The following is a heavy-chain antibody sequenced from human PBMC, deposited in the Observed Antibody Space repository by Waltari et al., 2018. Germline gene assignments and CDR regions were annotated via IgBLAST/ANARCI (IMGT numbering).Heavy chain of an antibody. CDR2: IIPILGIA. Sequence: QVQLVQSGAEVKKPGSSVKVSCKASGGTFSSYAISWVRQAPGQGLEWMGRIIPILGIANDAQKCQGRVTITADKSTSTAYMELSSLRSEDTAVYYCAREGARVRPQQLVDWYFDLWGRGTLVTVSS. CDR3: AREGARVRPQQLVDWYFDL. J-gene: IGHJ2*01. D-gene: IGHD6-13*01. CDR1: GGTFSSYA. V-gene: IGHV1-69*04.